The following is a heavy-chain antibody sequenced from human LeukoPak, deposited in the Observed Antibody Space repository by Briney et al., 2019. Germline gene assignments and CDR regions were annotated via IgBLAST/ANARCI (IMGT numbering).Heavy chain of an antibody. D-gene: IGHD4-17*01. J-gene: IGHJ4*02. V-gene: IGHV4-59*01. Sequence: KPSETLSLTCTVSGGSISSYYWSWIRQPPGKGLQWIGYIYYSGSTNYNPSLNSRVTISIDTSKNQFSLKLSSVTAADTAVYYCARDLTDYGDYARVWGQGTLVTVSS. CDR1: GGSISSYY. CDR3: ARDLTDYGDYARV. CDR2: IYYSGST.